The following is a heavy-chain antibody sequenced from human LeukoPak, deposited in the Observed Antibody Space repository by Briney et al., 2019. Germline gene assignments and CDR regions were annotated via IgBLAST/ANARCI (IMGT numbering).Heavy chain of an antibody. D-gene: IGHD1-26*01. CDR1: GGYITSYY. V-gene: IGHV4-59*01. Sequence: KTSETLSLTCTVSGGYITSYYYTWIRQPPGEGLEWIGYIYYSRDTNYNPSLKSRVTMSLDMSKNQFSLRLTSVTAADAAVYYCAREDSGTAIDYWGQGTLVTVSS. CDR3: AREDSGTAIDY. CDR2: IYYSRDT. J-gene: IGHJ4*01.